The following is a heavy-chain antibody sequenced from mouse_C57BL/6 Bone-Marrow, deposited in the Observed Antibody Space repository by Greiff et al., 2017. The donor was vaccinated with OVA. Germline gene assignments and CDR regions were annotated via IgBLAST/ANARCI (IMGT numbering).Heavy chain of an antibody. Sequence: EVKLMESGAELVKPGASVKLSCTASGFNIKDYYMHWVKQRTEQGLEWIGRIDPEDGETKYAPKFQGKATITADTSSNTAYLQLSSLTSEDTAVYYCAREVGLFITTVSDYWGQGTTLTVSS. D-gene: IGHD1-1*01. V-gene: IGHV14-2*01. CDR1: GFNIKDYY. J-gene: IGHJ2*01. CDR3: AREVGLFITTVSDY. CDR2: IDPEDGET.